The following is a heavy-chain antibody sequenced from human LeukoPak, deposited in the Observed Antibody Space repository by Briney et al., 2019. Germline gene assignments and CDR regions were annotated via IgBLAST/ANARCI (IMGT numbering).Heavy chain of an antibody. V-gene: IGHV4-59*08. D-gene: IGHD1-7*01. CDR1: GGSISSHY. CDR3: AGHTDGTTKDV. CDR2: MYYSGTT. Sequence: SETLSLTCTVSGGSISSHYWSWIRQPPGKGLQWIGNMYYSGTTNYHPSLKSRVTMSVDTSKNQFSLKLISVTAADTAVYYCAGHTDGTTKDVWGLGTLVTVSS. J-gene: IGHJ2*01.